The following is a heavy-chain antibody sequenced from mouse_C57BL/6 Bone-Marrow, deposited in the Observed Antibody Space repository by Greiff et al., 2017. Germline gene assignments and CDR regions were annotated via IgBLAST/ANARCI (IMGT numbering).Heavy chain of an antibody. CDR2: IWRGGST. V-gene: IGHV2-5*01. CDR3: ASSGDGSSSYYAMDY. J-gene: IGHJ4*01. CDR1: GFSLTSYG. Sequence: QVQLQQSGPGLVQPSQSLSITCTVSGFSLTSYGVHWVRQSPGKGLEWLGVIWRGGSTDYNAAFMSRLSITKDNSKSQVFFKMNSLQADDTAIYYCASSGDGSSSYYAMDYWGQGTSVTVSS. D-gene: IGHD1-1*01.